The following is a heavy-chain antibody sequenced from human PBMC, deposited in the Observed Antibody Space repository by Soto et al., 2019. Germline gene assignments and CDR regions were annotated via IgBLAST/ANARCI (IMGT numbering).Heavy chain of an antibody. Sequence: PGGSLRLSCAASGFTFDSYAMSWVRQAPGKGLEWVSAISGSGVSTYYADSVKGRFTISRDNSKNTLYLQMNSLRAEDTAVYYCAKSRWDSIYYFHYWGQGTLVTVSS. CDR1: GFTFDSYA. V-gene: IGHV3-23*01. CDR3: AKSRWDSIYYFHY. D-gene: IGHD1-26*01. J-gene: IGHJ4*02. CDR2: ISGSGVST.